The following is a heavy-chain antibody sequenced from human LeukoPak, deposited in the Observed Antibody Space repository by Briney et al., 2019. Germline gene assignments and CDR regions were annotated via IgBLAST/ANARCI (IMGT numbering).Heavy chain of an antibody. CDR2: ILSDGSKE. V-gene: IGHV3-30*02. J-gene: IGHJ4*02. Sequence: GGSLRLSCAASGFTFSSYGMHWVRQAPGKGLEWVAVILSDGSKEFYTDSVKGRFTISRDNSKNTLYLQMNSLRAEDTAVYYCAKEGRSSQVWGQGTLVTVSS. CDR3: AKEGRSSQV. CDR1: GFTFSSYG.